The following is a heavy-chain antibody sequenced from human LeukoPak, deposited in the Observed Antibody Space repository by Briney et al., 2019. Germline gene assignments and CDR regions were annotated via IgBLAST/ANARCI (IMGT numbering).Heavy chain of an antibody. J-gene: IGHJ4*02. Sequence: PGGSLRLSCAASGFTVSSNYMNWVRQAPGKGLEWVSVIYSGGSTYYADSVKGRFTISRDNSKNTLYLQMNSLRAEDTAVYYCARKAGSSWYFDYWGQGTLVTVSS. CDR1: GFTVSSNY. CDR3: ARKAGSSWYFDY. V-gene: IGHV3-66*01. CDR2: IYSGGST. D-gene: IGHD6-13*01.